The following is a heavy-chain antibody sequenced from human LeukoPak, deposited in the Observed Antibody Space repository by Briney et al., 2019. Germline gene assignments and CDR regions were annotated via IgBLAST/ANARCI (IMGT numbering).Heavy chain of an antibody. Sequence: GASVTVSCKASGYTFTVYYMHWVRQAPGQGLEWMGWINPNSGGTNYAQKFQGRVTMTRDTSISTAYMELSRLRSDDTAVYYCARHDAYSSGCFGYWGQGTLVTVSS. CDR1: GYTFTVYY. D-gene: IGHD6-19*01. V-gene: IGHV1-2*02. J-gene: IGHJ4*02. CDR2: INPNSGGT. CDR3: ARHDAYSSGCFGY.